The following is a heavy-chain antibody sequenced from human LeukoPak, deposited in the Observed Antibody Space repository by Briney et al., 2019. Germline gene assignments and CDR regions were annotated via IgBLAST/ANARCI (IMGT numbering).Heavy chain of an antibody. J-gene: IGHJ3*02. D-gene: IGHD3-22*01. V-gene: IGHV7-4-1*02. Sequence: ASVKVSCKASGYTFSNYAMDWVRQAPGQGLEWMGWINTNTGNPTYAQGFTGQFVFSLDTSVSTAYLQISTVKGEDTAVYYCARGAKDSSGYHPTYAFDIWGQGTMVTVSS. CDR2: INTNTGNP. CDR3: ARGAKDSSGYHPTYAFDI. CDR1: GYTFSNYA.